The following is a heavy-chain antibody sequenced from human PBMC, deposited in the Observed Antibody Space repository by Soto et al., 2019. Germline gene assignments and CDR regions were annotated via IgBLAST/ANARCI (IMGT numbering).Heavy chain of an antibody. CDR2: IYWDDDK. D-gene: IGHD7-27*01. V-gene: IGHV2-5*02. CDR1: GFSLSPSGVG. Sequence: SGPTLVNPTQTLTLTCTFSGFSLSPSGVGVGWIRQPPGKALEWLALIYWDDDKRYSPSLKSRLTITKDTSKNQVVLTMTNMDPVDTATYYCAHSLIPNWGSRGAFDYWGQGTLVTVSS. J-gene: IGHJ4*02. CDR3: AHSLIPNWGSRGAFDY.